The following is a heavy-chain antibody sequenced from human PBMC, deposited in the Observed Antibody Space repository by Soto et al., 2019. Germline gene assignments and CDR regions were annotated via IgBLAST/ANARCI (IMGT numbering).Heavy chain of an antibody. J-gene: IGHJ4*02. V-gene: IGHV3-7*01. D-gene: IGHD3-22*01. Sequence: LRLSCAASGFTFSSYWMSWVRQAPGKGLEWVANIKQDGSEKYYVDSVKGRFTISRDNAKNSLYLQMNSLRAEDTAVYYCARRGVLAYYYDSSGYYPFDYWGQGTLVTVSS. CDR2: IKQDGSEK. CDR3: ARRGVLAYYYDSSGYYPFDY. CDR1: GFTFSSYW.